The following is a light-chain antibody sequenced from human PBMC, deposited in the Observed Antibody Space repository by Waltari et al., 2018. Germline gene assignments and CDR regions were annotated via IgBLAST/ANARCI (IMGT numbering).Light chain of an antibody. CDR3: QQYGSSPET. J-gene: IGKJ1*01. Sequence: SSRASQSGSSSYLAWYQLNPGQAPRLLIYGASSRATGIPDGFSGSGSGTDFTLTISRLEPEDFAVYYCQQYGSSPETFGQGTKVEIK. CDR1: QSGSSSY. V-gene: IGKV3-20*01. CDR2: GAS.